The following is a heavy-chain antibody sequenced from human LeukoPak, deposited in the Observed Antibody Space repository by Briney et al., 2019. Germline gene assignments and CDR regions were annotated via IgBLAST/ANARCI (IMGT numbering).Heavy chain of an antibody. CDR2: INTNTGNP. CDR1: GYTFTSYA. CDR3: ARDSGSYYVGHHRGPGA. D-gene: IGHD1-26*01. J-gene: IGHJ5*02. Sequence: ASVKVSCKASGYTFTSYAMNWVRQAPGQGLEWMGWINTNTGNPTYAQGFTGRFVFSLDTSVSTAYLQISSLKAEDTAVYYCARDSGSYYVGHHRGPGAWGQGTLVTVSS. V-gene: IGHV7-4-1*02.